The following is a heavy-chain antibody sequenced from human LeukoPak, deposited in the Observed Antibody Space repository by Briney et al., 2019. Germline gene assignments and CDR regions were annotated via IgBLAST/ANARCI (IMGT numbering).Heavy chain of an antibody. Sequence: GGSLRLSCAASGFTFSSYAMSWVRQAPGKGLEWVSAISGSGGSTYYADSVKGRFTISRDNAKNTLYLQVNSLRAEDTAVYYCVVFGAGDGGFDIWGQGTMVTVSS. CDR1: GFTFSSYA. CDR2: ISGSGGST. D-gene: IGHD3-10*01. V-gene: IGHV3-23*01. J-gene: IGHJ3*02. CDR3: VVFGAGDGGFDI.